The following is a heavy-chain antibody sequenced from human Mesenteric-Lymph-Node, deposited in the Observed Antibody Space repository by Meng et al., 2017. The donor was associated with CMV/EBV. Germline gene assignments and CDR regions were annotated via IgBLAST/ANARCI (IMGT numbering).Heavy chain of an antibody. CDR2: IYRSGIT. D-gene: IGHD6-13*01. CDR1: GGSSSSGGYY. J-gene: IGHJ4*02. CDR3: ARKFESAGTFDY. V-gene: IGHV4-31*03. Sequence: TGSGGSSSSGGYYWSWIRQHPGKGLEWIGEIYRSGITNYNPSLKSRVTISLDKSKNQFSLNLNSVTAADTAVYFCARKFESAGTFDYWGQGTLVTVSS.